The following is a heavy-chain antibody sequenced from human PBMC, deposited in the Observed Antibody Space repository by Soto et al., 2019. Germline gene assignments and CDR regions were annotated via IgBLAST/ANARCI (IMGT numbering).Heavy chain of an antibody. V-gene: IGHV1-69*06. Sequence: ASVKVACKAPEDIFTSYSIIWVRQAPRQGLEYMGGILPMFGSANSVDKFRGRLTLTADKSTTTTYMELTDLTDADTAVYYCPRDFSGHGTAQNRLGHW. D-gene: IGHD1-1*01. CDR3: PRDFSGHGTAQNRLGH. J-gene: IGHJ1*01. CDR2: ILPMFGSA. CDR1: EDIFTSYS.